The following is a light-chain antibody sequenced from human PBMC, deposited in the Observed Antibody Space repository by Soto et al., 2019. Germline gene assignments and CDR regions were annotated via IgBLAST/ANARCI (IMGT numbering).Light chain of an antibody. Sequence: QSSLTQTAWVSGSPGQSITISCTGTISDVGSYNLVSWYQQHPGKAPKLMIYEGSKRPSGVSNRFSGSKSGNTASLTISGLQAEDEADYYCCSYAGSSTLYVFGTGTKVTVL. CDR2: EGS. J-gene: IGLJ1*01. V-gene: IGLV2-23*01. CDR1: ISDVGSYNL. CDR3: CSYAGSSTLYV.